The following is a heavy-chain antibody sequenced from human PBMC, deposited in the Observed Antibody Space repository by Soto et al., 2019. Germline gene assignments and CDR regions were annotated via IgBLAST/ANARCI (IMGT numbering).Heavy chain of an antibody. CDR2: ISYDGSNK. J-gene: IGHJ6*02. Sequence: GGSLRLSCAASGFTFSRYSMHWVRQAPGKGLEWVAVISYDGSNKYYADSVKGRFAISRDNSKSTLYLLMNSLRAEDTAVYYCAKDPHSTWSGVDVWGQRTTVTVSS. CDR3: AKDPHSTWSGVDV. CDR1: GFTFSRYS. V-gene: IGHV3-30*09. D-gene: IGHD2-15*01.